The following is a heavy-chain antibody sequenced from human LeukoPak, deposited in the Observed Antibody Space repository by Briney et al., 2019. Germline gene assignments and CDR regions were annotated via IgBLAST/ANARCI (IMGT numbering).Heavy chain of an antibody. CDR3: ARVWDASGWSNWFDP. D-gene: IGHD6-19*01. CDR2: VNPDSGDT. Sequence: ASVRVSCKSSGYKFTAYYIHWIRQAPGQGPEWMGWVNPDSGDTNCTQKYEGRLTLTRDTSVTTVYMELSSLTSDDTAVYYCARVWDASGWSNWFDPWGQGTLVTVSS. CDR1: GYKFTAYY. V-gene: IGHV1-2*02. J-gene: IGHJ5*02.